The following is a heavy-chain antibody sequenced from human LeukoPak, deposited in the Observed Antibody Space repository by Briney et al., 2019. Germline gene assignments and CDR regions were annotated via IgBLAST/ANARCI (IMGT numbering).Heavy chain of an antibody. Sequence: SETLSLICAVYGGSFSGYYWSWIRQPPGKGLEWIGEINHSGSTNYNPSLKSRVTISVDTSKNQFSLKLSSVTAADTAVYYCARGLYKLDYWGQGTLVPVSS. CDR2: INHSGST. CDR3: ARGLYKLDY. D-gene: IGHD3-10*01. CDR1: GGSFSGYY. J-gene: IGHJ4*02. V-gene: IGHV4-34*01.